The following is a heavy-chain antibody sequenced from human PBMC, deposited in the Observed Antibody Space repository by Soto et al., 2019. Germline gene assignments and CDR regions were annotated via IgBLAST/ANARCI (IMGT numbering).Heavy chain of an antibody. CDR1: GYTFTSYG. V-gene: IGHV1-18*01. CDR3: ARGIGGWFGVAYYYGMDV. J-gene: IGHJ6*02. CDR2: ISPYNGNT. Sequence: QVQLVQSGAEVKKPGASVKVSCKASGYTFTSYGISWVRQAPGQGLEWMGWISPYNGNTNYAQKLQGRVTMTTDTSTSTAYVDLRSLRSDDTAVYYCARGIGGWFGVAYYYGMDVWGQGTTVTVSS. D-gene: IGHD3-10*01.